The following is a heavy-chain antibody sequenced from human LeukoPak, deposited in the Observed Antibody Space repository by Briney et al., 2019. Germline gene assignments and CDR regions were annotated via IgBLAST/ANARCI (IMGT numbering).Heavy chain of an antibody. J-gene: IGHJ4*02. V-gene: IGHV3-30*04. CDR3: ARVQGGGYRTADY. CDR1: GYTFTGYY. CDR2: IIENGSNQ. Sequence: SCKASGYTFTGYYMHWVRQAPGKGLDWVAVIIENGSNQYHADSVKGRFTISRDNSKNTLFLQMNSLRGEDTAMYYCARVQGGGYRTADYWGQGTLVTVSS. D-gene: IGHD6-19*01.